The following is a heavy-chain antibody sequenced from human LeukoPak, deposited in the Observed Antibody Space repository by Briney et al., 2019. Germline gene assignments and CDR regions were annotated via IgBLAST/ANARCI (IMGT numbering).Heavy chain of an antibody. V-gene: IGHV3-30*03. J-gene: IGHJ3*02. CDR3: ARVGYYDSSDYYHEDGFDI. CDR1: GFTFSSYG. Sequence: GGSLRLSYAASGFTFSSYGMHWVRRAPGKGLEWEAGISYDGSNKYYADSVKGRFTISRDNAKNSLYLQMNSLRAEDTAVYYCARVGYYDSSDYYHEDGFDIWGQGTMVTVSS. CDR2: ISYDGSNK. D-gene: IGHD3-22*01.